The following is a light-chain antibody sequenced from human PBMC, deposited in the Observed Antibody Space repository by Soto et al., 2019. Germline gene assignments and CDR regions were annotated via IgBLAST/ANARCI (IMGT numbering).Light chain of an antibody. J-gene: IGKJ5*01. CDR3: QQLNSYLIT. CDR2: DAS. CDR1: QSISSW. V-gene: IGKV1-5*01. Sequence: DIQMTQSPSTLSASVGDRVTITCRASQSISSWLAWYQQKPGKAPKLLIYDASSLESGVPSRFSGSGSETEFTLTISSLLPDDFATYYCQQLNSYLITFGQGTRLEIK.